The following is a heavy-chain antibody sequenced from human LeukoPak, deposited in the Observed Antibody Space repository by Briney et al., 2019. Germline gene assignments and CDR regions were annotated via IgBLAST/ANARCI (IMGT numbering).Heavy chain of an antibody. V-gene: IGHV4-59*08. CDR3: ASWYNSGWYDTLINYYYGMDV. CDR1: GGSISSYY. D-gene: IGHD6-19*01. Sequence: PSETLSLTCTVSGGSISSYYWSWIRQPPGKGLEWIGYIYYSGSTNYNPSLKSRVTISVDTSKNQFSPKLSSVTAADTAVYYCASWYNSGWYDTLINYYYGMDVWGQGTTVTVSS. CDR2: IYYSGST. J-gene: IGHJ6*02.